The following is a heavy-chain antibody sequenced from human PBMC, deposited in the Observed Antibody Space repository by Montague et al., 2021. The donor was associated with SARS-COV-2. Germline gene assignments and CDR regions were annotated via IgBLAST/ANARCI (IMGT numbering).Heavy chain of an antibody. CDR3: ARVTRMNGMDF. D-gene: IGHD2-21*02. Sequence: TLSLTCAVSGGSVSSGDYSWSWIRQPPGKGLEWIGYIFQSGSAYYNPSLKSRATISIDTSNNQFSLNLSSVTAADTALYYCARVTRMNGMDFWGQGTTVTVSS. V-gene: IGHV4-31*11. J-gene: IGHJ6*02. CDR2: IFQSGSA. CDR1: GGSVSSGDYS.